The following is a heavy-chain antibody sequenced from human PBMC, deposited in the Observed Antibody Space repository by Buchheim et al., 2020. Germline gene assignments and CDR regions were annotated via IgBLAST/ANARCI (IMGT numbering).Heavy chain of an antibody. Sequence: QVQLQESGPGLVKPSQTLSLTCTVSGGSISSGDYYWSWFRQPPGKGLEWIGYTYYRGGTYYNPPSKSRVTKSVDTSKNQYSLKLSSVTAADTAVYYCARGDRYCSGGSCLDYWGQGTL. CDR2: TYYRGGT. CDR3: ARGDRYCSGGSCLDY. CDR1: GGSISSGDYY. J-gene: IGHJ4*02. V-gene: IGHV4-30-4*01. D-gene: IGHD2-15*01.